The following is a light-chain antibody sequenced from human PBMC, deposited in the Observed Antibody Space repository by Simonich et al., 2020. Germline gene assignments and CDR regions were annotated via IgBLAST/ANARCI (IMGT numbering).Light chain of an antibody. CDR1: QSVLYSSNTNNY. J-gene: IGKJ2*01. CDR3: QQYYSTPMYT. Sequence: DIVMTQSPDSLAVSLGERATINCKTSQSVLYSSNTNNYLAWYQQKPGQPPTLLIYWASTRESGVPDRFSGSGSGTDFTLTISSLQAEDVAVYYCQQYYSTPMYTFGQGTKLEIK. V-gene: IGKV4-1*01. CDR2: WAS.